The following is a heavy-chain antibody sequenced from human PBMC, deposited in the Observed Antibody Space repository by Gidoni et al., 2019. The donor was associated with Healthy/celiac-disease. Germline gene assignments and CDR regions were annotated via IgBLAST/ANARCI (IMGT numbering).Heavy chain of an antibody. D-gene: IGHD5-18*01. Sequence: QVQLQESGPGLVKPSQTLSLTCTVSGASIRSGDYYGSWIRQTPGKGLEWIRYIYYSGSTYYNPSLKSRVTLSVDTSKNQCSLKLSSVTAADTAVYYCARGGYSFPIDYWGQGTLVTVSS. CDR3: ARGGYSFPIDY. J-gene: IGHJ4*02. V-gene: IGHV4-30-4*01. CDR1: GASIRSGDYY. CDR2: IYYSGST.